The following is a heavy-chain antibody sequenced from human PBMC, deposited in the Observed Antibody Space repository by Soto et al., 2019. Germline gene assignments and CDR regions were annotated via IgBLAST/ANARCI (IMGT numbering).Heavy chain of an antibody. V-gene: IGHV3-23*01. Sequence: GGSLRLPCAASGFSFSSYAMNWVRHDPGKGLEWVSVISGSGTKTDYADSVKGRFTISRDNSRNTLYLQINSLRGEDTAIYYCAKLGNGTSSGDLSGRGMLVTVYS. J-gene: IGHJ5*02. D-gene: IGHD6-6*01. CDR3: AKLGNGTSSGDL. CDR2: ISGSGTKT. CDR1: GFSFSSYA.